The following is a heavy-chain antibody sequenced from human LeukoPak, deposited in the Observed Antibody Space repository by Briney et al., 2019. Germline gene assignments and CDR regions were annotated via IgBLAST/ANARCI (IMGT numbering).Heavy chain of an antibody. CDR2: ISAYNGNT. Sequence: GVSVKVSCKASGYTFTSYGISWVRQAPGQGLEWMGWISAYNGNTNYAQKLQGRVTMTTDTSTSTAYMELRSLRSDDTAVYYCASSPRGIVGAPQLDFDYWGQGTLVTVSS. J-gene: IGHJ4*02. CDR1: GYTFTSYG. CDR3: ASSPRGIVGAPQLDFDY. D-gene: IGHD1-26*01. V-gene: IGHV1-18*01.